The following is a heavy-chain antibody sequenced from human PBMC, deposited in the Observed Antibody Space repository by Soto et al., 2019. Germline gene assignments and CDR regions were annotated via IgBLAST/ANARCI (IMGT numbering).Heavy chain of an antibody. CDR2: ISGSGGST. D-gene: IGHD2-2*01. CDR1: GFTFSSYA. V-gene: IGHV3-23*01. Sequence: PGGSLRLSCAASGFTFSSYAMSWVRQAPGKGLEWVSAISGSGGSTYYADSVKGRFTISRDNSKNTLYLQMNSLRAEDTAVYYCAKACSSTSCYYYYLDVWGKGTTVTVSS. J-gene: IGHJ6*03. CDR3: AKACSSTSCYYYYLDV.